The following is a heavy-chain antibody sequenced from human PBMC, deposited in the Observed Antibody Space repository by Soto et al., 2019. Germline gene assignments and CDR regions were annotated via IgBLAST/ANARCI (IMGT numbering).Heavy chain of an antibody. CDR3: ARDGRKQLGVEGRNAMDV. J-gene: IGHJ6*02. D-gene: IGHD1-1*01. V-gene: IGHV1-18*01. Sequence: QVQLVQSGPEVKKPGASVKVSCKASAYTFTSYGISWVRQAPGQGLEWMGWISGYNGQTNYAKKFRGTVTITTDASTSTAYMELRSRRSDDTATYYCARDGRKQLGVEGRNAMDVWGQGTTVTVSS. CDR2: ISGYNGQT. CDR1: AYTFTSYG.